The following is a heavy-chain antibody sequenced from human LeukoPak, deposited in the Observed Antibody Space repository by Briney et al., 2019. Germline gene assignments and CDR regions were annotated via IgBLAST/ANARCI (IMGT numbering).Heavy chain of an antibody. CDR1: GGSISSYY. J-gene: IGHJ6*02. Sequence: PSETLSLTCTVSGGSISSYYWSWIRQPPGKGLEWIEYIYYSGSTNYNPSLKSRVTISVDTSKNQFSLKLSSVTAADTAVYYCARDYRNYDFWSGYYPNYYYYGMDVWGQGTTVTVSS. D-gene: IGHD3-3*01. CDR2: IYYSGST. V-gene: IGHV4-59*01. CDR3: ARDYRNYDFWSGYYPNYYYYGMDV.